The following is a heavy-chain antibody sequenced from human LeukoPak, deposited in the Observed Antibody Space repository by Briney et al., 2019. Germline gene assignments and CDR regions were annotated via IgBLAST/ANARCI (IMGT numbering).Heavy chain of an antibody. J-gene: IGHJ4*02. CDR2: ISGSGGST. V-gene: IGHV3-23*01. Sequence: PGGSLRLSCAASGFTFSSYAMSWVRQVPGKGLEWVSAISGSGGSTYYADSVKGRFTISRDNSKNTLYLQMNSLRAEDTAVYYCAKDRSGGSYYDYWGQGTLVTVSS. D-gene: IGHD1-26*01. CDR3: AKDRSGGSYYDY. CDR1: GFTFSSYA.